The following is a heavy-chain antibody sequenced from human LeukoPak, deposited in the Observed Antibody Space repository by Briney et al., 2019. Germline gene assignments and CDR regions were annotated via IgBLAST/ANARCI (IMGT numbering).Heavy chain of an antibody. V-gene: IGHV4-39*07. J-gene: IGHJ4*02. CDR3: ARVGALGGHDF. D-gene: IGHD1-26*01. CDR1: GGSISSTNYY. Sequence: SETLSLTCTVSGGSISSTNYYWSWIRQPPGKGLEWIGIVYYTGATYSNPSLRSRVTMSLDTSKNQFSLKLNSVTAADTAVYYCARVGALGGHDFWGQGSLVTVSS. CDR2: VYYTGAT.